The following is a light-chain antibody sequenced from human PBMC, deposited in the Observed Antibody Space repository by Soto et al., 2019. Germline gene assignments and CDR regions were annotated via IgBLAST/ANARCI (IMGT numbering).Light chain of an antibody. V-gene: IGKV3-20*01. J-gene: IGKJ2*02. CDR1: DAVTNNF. CDR3: HQYGTSPGT. CDR2: GAS. Sequence: ELVLPQSPGTLSLSPGERATLSCKASDAVTNNFLAWYQQKPGQSPRLGIYGASSRHAGIPDRFSGSGAGTDFTLSISRLEAEDFCVYFCHQYGTSPGTFGQGTKLEIK.